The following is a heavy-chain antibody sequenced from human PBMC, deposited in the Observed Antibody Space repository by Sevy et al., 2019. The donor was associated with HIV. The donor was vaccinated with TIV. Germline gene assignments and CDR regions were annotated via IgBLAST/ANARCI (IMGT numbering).Heavy chain of an antibody. J-gene: IGHJ4*02. CDR2: INSDGSST. Sequence: GGSLRLSCAASGFTFSSYWMHWVRQAPGKGLVWVSRINSDGSSTSYADSVKGRFTTSKDNAKNTLYLQMNSLRAEDTAVYCCARFGRRGLDYWGQGTLVTVSS. D-gene: IGHD3-10*01. CDR3: ARFGRRGLDY. CDR1: GFTFSSYW. V-gene: IGHV3-74*01.